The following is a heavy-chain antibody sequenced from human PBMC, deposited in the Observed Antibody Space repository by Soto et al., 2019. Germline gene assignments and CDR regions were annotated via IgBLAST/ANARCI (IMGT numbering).Heavy chain of an antibody. Sequence: QVQLVESGGGVVQPGRSLRLSCAASGFTFSGYGMHWVRQAPGKGLEWVAVTRHDGSNTYYADSVRGRFTISRDNSNKMLSLQMHSLRAEDTAVYYCARDGVGTTTYFGYFDYWGQGTLVTVS. CDR2: TRHDGSNT. CDR3: ARDGVGTTTYFGYFDY. J-gene: IGHJ4*02. D-gene: IGHD1-26*01. CDR1: GFTFSGYG. V-gene: IGHV3-33*01.